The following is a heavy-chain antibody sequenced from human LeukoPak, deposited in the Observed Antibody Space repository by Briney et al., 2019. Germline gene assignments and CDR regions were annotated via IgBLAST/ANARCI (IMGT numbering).Heavy chain of an antibody. CDR3: ARGDGSFYYGMDV. CDR2: ISSSSTYK. Sequence: GGSLRLSCAASGFIFNSYIMNWVRQAPGKGLEWVSSISSSSTYKHYADSVKGRFTISRDNAKNSLYLQMDSLRAEDTAVYYCARGDGSFYYGMDVWGQGTTVTASS. D-gene: IGHD6-13*01. CDR1: GFIFNSYI. V-gene: IGHV3-21*04. J-gene: IGHJ6*01.